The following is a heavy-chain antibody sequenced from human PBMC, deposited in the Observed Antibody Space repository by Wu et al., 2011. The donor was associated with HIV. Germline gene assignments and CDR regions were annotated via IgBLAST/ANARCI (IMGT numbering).Heavy chain of an antibody. CDR1: GYTFTGYY. D-gene: IGHD1-14*01. J-gene: IGHJ4*02. CDR3: ARVIGHTGKFDY. Sequence: QVQLVQSGAEVKKPGASVKVSCEASGYTFTGYYIHWVRQAPGQGLEWMGWINPNSGGTNYEQKFQDRVTMTTDTSITTAYMELRGLISDDAAVYYCARVIGHTGKFDYWGQGTLVTVSS. V-gene: IGHV1-2*02. CDR2: INPNSGGT.